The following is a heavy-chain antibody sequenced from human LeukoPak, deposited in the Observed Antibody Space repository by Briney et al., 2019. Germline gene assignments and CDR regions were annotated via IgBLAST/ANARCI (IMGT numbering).Heavy chain of an antibody. CDR3: ARDRFVAEYYFDY. D-gene: IGHD2-15*01. CDR1: GFTFSSYS. V-gene: IGHV3-21*01. Sequence: GGSLRLSCAASGFTFSSYSMNWVRQAPGKGLEWVSSISSSSSYIYYADSVKGRFTISRDNAKNSLYLQKNSLRAEDTAVYYCARDRFVAEYYFDYWGQGTLVTVSS. CDR2: ISSSSSYI. J-gene: IGHJ4*02.